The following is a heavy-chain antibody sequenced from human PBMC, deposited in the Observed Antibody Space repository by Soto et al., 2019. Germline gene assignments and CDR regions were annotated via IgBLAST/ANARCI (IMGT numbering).Heavy chain of an antibody. CDR3: VRDRDLYRDMFHADL. Sequence: GGSLRLSCTASGFTFSSYSMNWVRQAPGKGLEWISYISLGGTTIYYADSVRGRFTISADIAENSVILQMNSLRDEDSAVYFCVRDRDLYRDMFHADLWGQGTLVTVS. D-gene: IGHD3-10*02. V-gene: IGHV3-48*02. J-gene: IGHJ4*01. CDR1: GFTFSSYS. CDR2: ISLGGTTI.